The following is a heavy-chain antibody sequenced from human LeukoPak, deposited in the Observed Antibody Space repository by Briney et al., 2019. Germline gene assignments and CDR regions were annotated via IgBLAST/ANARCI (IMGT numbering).Heavy chain of an antibody. J-gene: IGHJ4*02. CDR2: ISAYNGNT. Sequence: ASVKVSCKASGYIFTGYYMHWVRQAPGQGLEWMGWISAYNGNTNYAQKLQGRVTMTTDTSTSTAYMELRSLRSDDTAVYYCARETYYYDSSGEIGFDYWGQGTLVTVSS. CDR3: ARETYYYDSSGEIGFDY. CDR1: GYIFTGYY. V-gene: IGHV1-18*04. D-gene: IGHD3-22*01.